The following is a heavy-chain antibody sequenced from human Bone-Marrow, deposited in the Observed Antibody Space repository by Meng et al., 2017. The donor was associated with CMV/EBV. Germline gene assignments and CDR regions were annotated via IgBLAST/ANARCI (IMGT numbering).Heavy chain of an antibody. J-gene: IGHJ5*02. CDR2: ISSSGSTI. Sequence: LSLTCTVSGGSISSSSYYWGWIRQPPGKGLEWVSYISSSGSTIYYADSVKGRFTISRDNAKNSLYLQMNSLRAEDTAVYYCASSLSVPWGQGTLVTVAS. D-gene: IGHD2/OR15-2a*01. CDR1: GGSISSSSYY. V-gene: IGHV3-11*04. CDR3: ASSLSVP.